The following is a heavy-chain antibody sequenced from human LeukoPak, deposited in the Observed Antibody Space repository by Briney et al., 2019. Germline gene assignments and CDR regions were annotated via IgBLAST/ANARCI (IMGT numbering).Heavy chain of an antibody. CDR2: ISSTGTYI. V-gene: IGHV3-21*01. D-gene: IGHD2/OR15-2a*01. CDR1: GFSFSNYE. J-gene: IGHJ4*02. CDR3: ARGVGNFRYYFDY. Sequence: GGSLRLSCAASGFSFSNYEMNWVRQAPGKGLEWVSSISSTGTYIYYADLVEGRFTISRDNAKNSLYLQMNSLRAEDTAVYYCARGVGNFRYYFDYWGQGTLVTVSS.